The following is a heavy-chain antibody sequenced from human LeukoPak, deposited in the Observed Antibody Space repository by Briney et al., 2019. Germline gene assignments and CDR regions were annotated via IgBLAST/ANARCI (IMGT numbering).Heavy chain of an antibody. Sequence: ASVKVSCKASGYTFTSYDINWVRQATGQGLEWMGWMNPNSGHTGYAQKFQGRVTMTRNTSISTAYMELSSLRSEDTAVYFCARYPYDILTGYYFSKQEYYFDYWGQGTLVTVSS. V-gene: IGHV1-8*01. CDR1: GYTFTSYD. J-gene: IGHJ4*02. CDR2: MNPNSGHT. CDR3: ARYPYDILTGYYFSKQEYYFDY. D-gene: IGHD3-9*01.